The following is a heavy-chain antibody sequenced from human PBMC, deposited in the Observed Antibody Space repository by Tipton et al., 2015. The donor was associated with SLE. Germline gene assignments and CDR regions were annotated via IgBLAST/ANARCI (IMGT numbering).Heavy chain of an antibody. CDR2: IYYSGST. CDR1: GGSISSYY. Sequence: TLSLTCTVSGGSISSYYWSWIRQPPGKGLEWIGYIYYSGSTNYNPSLKSRVTISVDTSKNQFSLKLSSVTAADTAVYYCARDLGLVNDYWGQGTLVTVSS. V-gene: IGHV4-59*01. CDR3: ARDLGLVNDY. D-gene: IGHD6-19*01. J-gene: IGHJ4*02.